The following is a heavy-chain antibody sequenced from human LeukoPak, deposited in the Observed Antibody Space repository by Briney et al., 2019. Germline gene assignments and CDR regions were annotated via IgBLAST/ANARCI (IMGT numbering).Heavy chain of an antibody. V-gene: IGHV3-74*01. CDR1: GFTFSNSW. CDR2: IRGDGTIT. Sequence: GGSLRLSCAASGFTFSNSWMHWVRQPPGQGLVWVSRIRGDGTITNYADSVKGRFTISIDNTKNILYLQMNSLRVDDTAFYYCARGGSPSDYWGQGILVTVSS. CDR3: ARGGSPSDY. D-gene: IGHD3-16*01. J-gene: IGHJ4*02.